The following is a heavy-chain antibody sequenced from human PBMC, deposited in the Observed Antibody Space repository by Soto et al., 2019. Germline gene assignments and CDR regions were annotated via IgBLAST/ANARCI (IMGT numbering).Heavy chain of an antibody. V-gene: IGHV1-2*04. CDR1: GYTLTGYY. J-gene: IGHJ6*04. CDR3: ARDPRPMTVTTIALYVMDG. D-gene: IGHD4-17*01. CDR2: INPNSGGT. Sequence: GAAVKVSCTASGYTLTGYYMHWVRQAPGQGLEWMGWINPNSGGTNYAQKFQGWVTMTRDTSISTAYMELSRLRSDDTAVYYGARDPRPMTVTTIALYVMDGRGKGTKITVSS.